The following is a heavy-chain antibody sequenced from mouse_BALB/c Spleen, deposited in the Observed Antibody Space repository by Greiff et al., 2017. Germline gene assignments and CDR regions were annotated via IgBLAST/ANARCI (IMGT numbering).Heavy chain of an antibody. V-gene: IGHV1-39*01. CDR1: GYSFTGYD. Sequence: VQLEQSGPGLEKPGASVKISCTASGYSFTGYDMNWVRQSNVKSLEWIGNIDPYYGGTSYNQTFKGKATLTVDKSSSTAYMQLKILTSEDAAVYYCASRVLTGDYFAYWGQGTMLTVS. J-gene: IGHJ2*01. D-gene: IGHD4-1*01. CDR2: IDPYYGGT. CDR3: ASRVLTGDYFAY.